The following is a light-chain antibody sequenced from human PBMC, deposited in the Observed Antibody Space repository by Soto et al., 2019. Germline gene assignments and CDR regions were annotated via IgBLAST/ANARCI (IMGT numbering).Light chain of an antibody. CDR3: QQRSNWPST. CDR1: QSVSSY. V-gene: IGKV3-11*01. J-gene: IGKJ4*01. Sequence: EIVLTQSPATLSLSPGERAALSCRASQSVSSYLAWYQQKPDQAPRPLIYDATKRAPGIPARFTGSGSGTDFTLTISSLEPEDFAVYFCQQRSNWPSTFGGGTKVEI. CDR2: DAT.